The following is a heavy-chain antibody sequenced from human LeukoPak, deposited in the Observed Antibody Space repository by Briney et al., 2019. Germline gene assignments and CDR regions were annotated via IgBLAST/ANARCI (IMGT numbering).Heavy chain of an antibody. CDR2: XDPEDGET. Sequence: XDPEDGETIYAQKFQGRVTMTEDTSTDTAYMELSSLRSEDTAVYYCATKPLRYSGYDYRDYWGQGTLVTVSS. V-gene: IGHV1-24*01. J-gene: IGHJ4*02. CDR3: ATKPLRYSGYDYRDY. D-gene: IGHD5-12*01.